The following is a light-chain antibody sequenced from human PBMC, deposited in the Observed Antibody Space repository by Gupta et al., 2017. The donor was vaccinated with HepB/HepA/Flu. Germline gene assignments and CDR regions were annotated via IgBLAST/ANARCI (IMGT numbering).Light chain of an antibody. CDR2: SNN. CDR3: AAWDDSLNGVV. Sequence: QSVLTQPPSASGTPGQRVTISCSGSSSNIGSNTVNWYQQLPGTAPKLLIYSNNQRPSGVPDRCAGSKSGTSASLAISGLQSEDEADYDCAAWDDSLNGVVFGGGTKLTV. J-gene: IGLJ2*01. V-gene: IGLV1-44*01. CDR1: SSNIGSNT.